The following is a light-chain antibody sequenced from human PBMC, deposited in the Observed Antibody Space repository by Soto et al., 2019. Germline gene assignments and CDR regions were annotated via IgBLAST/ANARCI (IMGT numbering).Light chain of an antibody. J-gene: IGKJ3*01. CDR3: QQRSNWPLT. Sequence: EIVLTQSPATLSLSPGERATLSCRASQSISSYLAWYQQKPGQAPRLLLYDASNRATGIPARFSGSGSGTDFTLTISSLEPEDSEVYYCQQRSNWPLTFGPGTKVEIK. V-gene: IGKV3-11*01. CDR1: QSISSY. CDR2: DAS.